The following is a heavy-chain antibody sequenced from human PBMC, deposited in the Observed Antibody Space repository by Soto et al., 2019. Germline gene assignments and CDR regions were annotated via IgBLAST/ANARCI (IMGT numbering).Heavy chain of an antibody. CDR2: ISYDGTNK. V-gene: IGHV3-30*18. CDR3: AKVLPATGIEGGGDAFDI. CDR1: GFTFRSFG. Sequence: PWGSLRLSCAASGFTFRSFGMHWIRQAPGNGLEWVALISYDGTNKYYADSVRGRFTISRDNSKITLYLEMNTLRVEDTAVYYCAKVLPATGIEGGGDAFDIWGQGTMVTVSS. J-gene: IGHJ3*02. D-gene: IGHD1-26*01.